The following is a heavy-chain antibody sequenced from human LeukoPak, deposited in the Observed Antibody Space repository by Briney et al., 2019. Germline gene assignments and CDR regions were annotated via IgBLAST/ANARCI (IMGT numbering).Heavy chain of an antibody. J-gene: IGHJ6*02. V-gene: IGHV3-23*01. CDR2: ISGSGGST. D-gene: IGHD2-15*01. Sequence: PGGSLRLSCAASGFTFSSYAMSWVRQAPGKGLEWVSAISGSGGSTYYADSVKGRFTISRDNSRSTLYLQMNSLNTEDTAVYYCAKSALLKGRWLKGGVDVWGQGTTVTVSS. CDR3: AKSALLKGRWLKGGVDV. CDR1: GFTFSSYA.